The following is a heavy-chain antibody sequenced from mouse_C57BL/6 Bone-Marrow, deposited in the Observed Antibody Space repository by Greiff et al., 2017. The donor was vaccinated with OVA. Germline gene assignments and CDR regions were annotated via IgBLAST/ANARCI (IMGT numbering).Heavy chain of an antibody. D-gene: IGHD2-2*01. Sequence: VQLQQSGAELVRPGASVKLSCTASGFNIKDDYMHWVKQRPEQGLEWIGWIDPENGDTEYASKFQGKATITAATSSNTAYLQLSSLTSEDTAVYYCTGNGYGGNYYFDYWGQGTTLTVSS. CDR2: IDPENGDT. CDR1: GFNIKDDY. CDR3: TGNGYGGNYYFDY. V-gene: IGHV14-4*01. J-gene: IGHJ2*01.